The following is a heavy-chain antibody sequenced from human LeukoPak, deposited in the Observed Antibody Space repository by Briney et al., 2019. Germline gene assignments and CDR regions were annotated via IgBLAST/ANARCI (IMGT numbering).Heavy chain of an antibody. V-gene: IGHV4-31*03. CDR1: GGSISSGGYY. Sequence: KASETLSLTCTVSGGSISSGGYYWSWIRQHPGKGLEWIGYIYYSGSTYYNPSLKSRVTISVDTSKNQFSLKLSSVTAADTAVYYCARVLLITMVRGVISDGALDIWGQGTMVTVSS. CDR3: ARVLLITMVRGVISDGALDI. D-gene: IGHD3-10*01. J-gene: IGHJ3*02. CDR2: IYYSGST.